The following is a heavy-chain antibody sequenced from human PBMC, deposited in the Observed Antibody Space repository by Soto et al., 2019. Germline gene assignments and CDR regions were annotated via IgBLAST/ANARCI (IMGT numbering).Heavy chain of an antibody. Sequence: SETLSLTCTVSGGSLSSSSYFWGWIRQPPGKGLEWIGSIYYSGSTYYNPSLKSRVTVSVDTSKNKFSLKLSSVTAADTAVYYCARHPIDFWFDPWGQGTLVTVSS. J-gene: IGHJ5*02. CDR2: IYYSGST. V-gene: IGHV4-39*01. D-gene: IGHD3-9*01. CDR1: GGSLSSSSYF. CDR3: ARHPIDFWFDP.